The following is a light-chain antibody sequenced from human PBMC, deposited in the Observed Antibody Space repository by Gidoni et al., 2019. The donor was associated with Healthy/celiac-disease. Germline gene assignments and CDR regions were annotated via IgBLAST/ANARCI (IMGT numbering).Light chain of an antibody. V-gene: IGLV2-8*01. J-gene: IGLJ2*01. CDR1: SSDVGGYNY. CDR3: SSYAGSNNLGVV. Sequence: QSALTQPPSASGSPGQPVTISCTGTSSDVGGYNYVSWYQQHPGKAPKLMIYEVSKRPSGVPDRFSGSKSGNTASLTVSGLQAEDEADYYCSSYAGSNNLGVVFGGGTKLTVL. CDR2: EVS.